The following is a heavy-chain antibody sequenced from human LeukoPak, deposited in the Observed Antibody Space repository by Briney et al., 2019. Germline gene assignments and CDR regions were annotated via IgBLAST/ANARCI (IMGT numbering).Heavy chain of an antibody. J-gene: IGHJ4*02. CDR1: GGSISSYY. V-gene: IGHV4-59*01. D-gene: IGHD2-21*02. CDR2: IYYSGSI. Sequence: SETLSLTCTVSGGSISSYYWSWIRQPPGKGLEWIGYIYYSGSINYNPSLKSRVTISVDTSKNQFSLKLSSVTAADTAVYYCARGAYCGGDCLGAGGSSYTYWGQGTLVTVSS. CDR3: ARGAYCGGDCLGAGGSSYTY.